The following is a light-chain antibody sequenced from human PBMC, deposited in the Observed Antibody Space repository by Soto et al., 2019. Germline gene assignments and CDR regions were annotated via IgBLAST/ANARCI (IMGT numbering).Light chain of an antibody. CDR2: DVS. CDR3: SSYTSGSTPYYV. CDR1: SSDVGGYNY. J-gene: IGLJ1*01. V-gene: IGLV2-14*01. Sequence: QSVLTQPASVSGSPGQSITISCTGTSSDVGGYNYVSWYQQHPGKAPKLMIYDVSNRPSGVSNLFSGSKSGNTASLTISGLQAEDEADYYCSSYTSGSTPYYVFGTGTKVTVL.